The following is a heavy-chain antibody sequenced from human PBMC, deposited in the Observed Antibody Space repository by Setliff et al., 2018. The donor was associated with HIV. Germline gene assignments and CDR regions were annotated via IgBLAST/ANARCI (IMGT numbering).Heavy chain of an antibody. J-gene: IGHJ4*02. D-gene: IGHD3-9*01. Sequence: PSETLSLTCAVYGGSFSGYFWSWIRQPPGKGLEWIGEINHSGSTNYNPSLTSRVAISVDTSKNQFSLKLSSVTAADTAVYYCARGRTYFDWLLYGDYWGQGTLVTVSS. V-gene: IGHV4-34*01. CDR1: GGSFSGYF. CDR2: INHSGST. CDR3: ARGRTYFDWLLYGDY.